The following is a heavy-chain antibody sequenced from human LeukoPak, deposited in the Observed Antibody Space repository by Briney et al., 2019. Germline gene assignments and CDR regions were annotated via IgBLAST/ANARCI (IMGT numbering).Heavy chain of an antibody. CDR1: GGSISSSSYY. Sequence: SVTLSLTCTVSGGSISSSSYYWGWIRQPPGKGLEWIGSIYYSGSTYYNPSLKSRVTISVDTSKNQFSLKLSSVTAADTAVYYCAGPARYYYGSGSYNFDYWGQGTLVTVSS. CDR3: AGPARYYYGSGSYNFDY. CDR2: IYYSGST. D-gene: IGHD3-10*01. V-gene: IGHV4-39*07. J-gene: IGHJ4*02.